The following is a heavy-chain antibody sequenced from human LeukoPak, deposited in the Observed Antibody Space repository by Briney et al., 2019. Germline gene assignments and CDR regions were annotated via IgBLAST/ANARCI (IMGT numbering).Heavy chain of an antibody. CDR3: ARDRIQLWSHDY. CDR2: IKPDGSDK. CDR1: GFTFSGYW. D-gene: IGHD5-18*01. V-gene: IGHV3-7*04. Sequence: PGGSLRLSCAASGFTFSGYWMSWVRQAPGKGLEWVANIKPDGSDKYYVDSVKGRFTISRENAKNSLCLHMNSLRAEDTAVYYCARDRIQLWSHDYWGQGTLVTVSS. J-gene: IGHJ4*02.